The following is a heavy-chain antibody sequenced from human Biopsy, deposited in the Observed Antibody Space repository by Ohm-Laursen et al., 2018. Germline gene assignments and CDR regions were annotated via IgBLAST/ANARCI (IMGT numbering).Heavy chain of an antibody. V-gene: IGHV4-39*01. CDR3: ARHSLDDFWSGAHYYFDY. J-gene: IGHJ4*02. Sequence: SDTLSLTCSVSGGSISSRNHYWGWLRQPPGKGLEWIGHVYYSGSTSYNSSLESRVTVSVDTSKNQFHLRLTSMSASDTAVYYCARHSLDDFWSGAHYYFDYWGLGTLVTVSS. D-gene: IGHD3-3*01. CDR1: GGSISSRNHY. CDR2: VYYSGST.